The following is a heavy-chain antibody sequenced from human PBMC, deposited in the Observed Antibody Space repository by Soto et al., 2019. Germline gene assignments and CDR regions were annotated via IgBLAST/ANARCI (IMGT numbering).Heavy chain of an antibody. Sequence: ASVKVSCKTSGYTFTNYGVSWARQAPGQGLEWMGWISTYNANTNYAQKLQGRVSMTTDTSTSTVYMDLTNLRSDDTAVYYCATFRFGTGSPDYWGQGTPVTVSS. D-gene: IGHD3-10*01. CDR3: ATFRFGTGSPDY. CDR1: GYTFTNYG. CDR2: ISTYNANT. J-gene: IGHJ4*02. V-gene: IGHV1-18*01.